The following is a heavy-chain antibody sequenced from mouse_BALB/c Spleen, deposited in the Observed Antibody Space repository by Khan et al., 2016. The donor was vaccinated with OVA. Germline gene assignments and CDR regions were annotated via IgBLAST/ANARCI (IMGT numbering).Heavy chain of an antibody. CDR1: GYTFTSYF. J-gene: IGHJ4*01. D-gene: IGHD2-4*01. CDR2: MNPYNDGT. Sequence: EVQLQESGPELVKPGASVKMSCRASGYTFTSYFMHWVKQKPGQGLEWIGYMNPYNDGTKYNEKFKGKATLTSDKSSSTAYMELSSLTSEDSAVYYCARGDYDLLYAMDYWGQGTSVTVSS. V-gene: IGHV1S136*01. CDR3: ARGDYDLLYAMDY.